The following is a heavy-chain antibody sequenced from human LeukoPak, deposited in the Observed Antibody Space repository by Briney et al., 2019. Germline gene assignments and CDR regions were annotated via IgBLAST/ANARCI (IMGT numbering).Heavy chain of an antibody. Sequence: PSETLSLTCAVYGGSFSGYYWSWIRQPPGKGLEWIGDIYYSGTTNYNPSLESRVTISVDTSKNQFSLKLSSVTAADTAVYYCAKGAGGFRYYNYFDPWGQGTLVTAAS. J-gene: IGHJ5*02. CDR1: GGSFSGYY. V-gene: IGHV4-34*01. D-gene: IGHD5-18*01. CDR3: AKGAGGFRYYNYFDP. CDR2: IYYSGTT.